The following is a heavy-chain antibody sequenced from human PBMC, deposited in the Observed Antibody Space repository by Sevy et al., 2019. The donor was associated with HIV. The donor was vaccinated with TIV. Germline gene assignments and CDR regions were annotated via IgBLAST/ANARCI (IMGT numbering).Heavy chain of an antibody. V-gene: IGHV3-23*01. D-gene: IGHD2-8*01. J-gene: IGHJ4*02. Sequence: GGSLRLSCAASGFTFRKYSMSWDRQPPGKGLEWVSTLSFGCGEINYADSVKGRFTISRDNSKSSVYLQMNNLRPEDTAVYYCAREGCTKPHDYWGQGTLVTVSS. CDR2: LSFGCGEI. CDR3: AREGCTKPHDY. CDR1: GFTFRKYS.